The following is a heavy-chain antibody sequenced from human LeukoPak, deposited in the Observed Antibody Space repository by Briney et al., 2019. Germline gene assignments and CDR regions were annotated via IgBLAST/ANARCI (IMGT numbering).Heavy chain of an antibody. CDR2: ISYDGSNK. J-gene: IGHJ3*02. CDR1: GFTFSSYG. CDR3: AKPLVGAGAFDI. V-gene: IGHV3-30*18. Sequence: GGSLRLSCAASGFTFSSYGMHWVRQAPGKGLEWVAVISYDGSNKYYADSVKGRFTISRDNSKNTLYLQMNSLRAEDTAVYYCAKPLVGAGAFDIWGQGTMVTVSS. D-gene: IGHD1-26*01.